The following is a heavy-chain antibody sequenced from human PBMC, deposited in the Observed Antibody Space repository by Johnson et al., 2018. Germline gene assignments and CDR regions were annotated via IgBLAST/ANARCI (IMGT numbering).Heavy chain of an antibody. J-gene: IGHJ3*02. D-gene: IGHD6-13*01. CDR2: ISSSSGAI. CDR1: GFTFSNYD. Sequence: VQLVQSGGDLVQPGGSLRLSCTASGFTFSNYDMNWVRQAPGKGLEWVSYISSSSGAIYYADAVKGRFTTSRDNAKNSLFLQMNSQRAEDRAVYYCARGSSVRYSSRWSDAFDIWGPGTMVTVSS. CDR3: ARGSSVRYSSRWSDAFDI. V-gene: IGHV3-48*01.